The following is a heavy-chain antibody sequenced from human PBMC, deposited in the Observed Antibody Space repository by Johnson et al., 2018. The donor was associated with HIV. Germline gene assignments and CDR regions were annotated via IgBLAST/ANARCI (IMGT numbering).Heavy chain of an antibody. V-gene: IGHV3-66*02. Sequence: VQLVESGGGLVQPGGSLRLSCAASGFTVSSNYMSWVRQAPGKGLEWVSVIYSGGSTYYADSLKGRFTISRDNAKNTLYLQMNSLRAEDTAVYYCAREWPGYSSSSSHAFDIWGQGTMVTVSS. J-gene: IGHJ3*02. D-gene: IGHD6-6*01. CDR2: IYSGGST. CDR3: AREWPGYSSSSSHAFDI. CDR1: GFTVSSNY.